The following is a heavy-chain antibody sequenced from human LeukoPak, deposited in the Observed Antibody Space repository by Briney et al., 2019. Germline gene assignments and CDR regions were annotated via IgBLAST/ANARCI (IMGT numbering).Heavy chain of an antibody. D-gene: IGHD3-9*01. CDR1: GYTFTSYG. J-gene: IGHJ4*02. CDR3: ARDVLSYYDILTGPVTEDY. CDR2: ISAYNGNT. V-gene: IGHV1-18*01. Sequence: ASVKVSCKASGYTFTSYGISWVRQAPGQGLEWMGWISAYNGNTNYAQKFQGRVTMTRNTSISTAYMELSSLRSEDTAVYYCARDVLSYYDILTGPVTEDYWGQGTLVTVSS.